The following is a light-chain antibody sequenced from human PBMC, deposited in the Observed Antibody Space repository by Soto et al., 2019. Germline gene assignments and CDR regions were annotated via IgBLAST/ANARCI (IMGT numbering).Light chain of an antibody. CDR1: QSISSY. CDR2: AAS. V-gene: IGKV1-39*01. Sequence: DIEMTQSTSSLSASVGDRVTITCRASQSISSYLNWYQQKPGKAPKLLIFAASSLQSGVPSRFSGSRSGPDFTLTISSLQPEDFATYYCQQSYSSPPTFGQGTKVDIK. J-gene: IGKJ1*01. CDR3: QQSYSSPPT.